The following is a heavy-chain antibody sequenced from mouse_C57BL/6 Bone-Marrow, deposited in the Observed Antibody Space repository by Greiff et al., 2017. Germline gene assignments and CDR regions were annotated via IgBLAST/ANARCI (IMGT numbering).Heavy chain of an antibody. Sequence: VQLQQSGAELVRPGTSVKVSCKASGYAFTNYLIEWVKQRPGQGLEWIGVINPGSGGTNYNEKFKGKATLTADKSSSTAYMQLSSLTSEDSAVYFCARVGDFGSYVYFDDWGQGTTLTVSS. V-gene: IGHV1-54*01. J-gene: IGHJ2*01. CDR3: ARVGDFGSYVYFDD. CDR2: INPGSGGT. D-gene: IGHD1-1*02. CDR1: GYAFTNYL.